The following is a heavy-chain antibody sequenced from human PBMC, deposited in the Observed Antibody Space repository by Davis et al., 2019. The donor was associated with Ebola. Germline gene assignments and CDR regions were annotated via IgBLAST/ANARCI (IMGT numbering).Heavy chain of an antibody. CDR1: GGSISSSSYY. CDR2: IYYSGST. V-gene: IGHV4-39*07. D-gene: IGHD3-22*01. J-gene: IGHJ4*02. CDR3: ARVTDYYDSSGWQYFFDF. Sequence: MPSETLSLTCTVSGGSISSSSYYWGWIRRPPGKGLEWIGSIYYSGSTYYNPSLQSRVTMSVDTSKNQFSLRLGAVTAADTAVYFCARVTDYYDSSGWQYFFDFWGQGALVTVSS.